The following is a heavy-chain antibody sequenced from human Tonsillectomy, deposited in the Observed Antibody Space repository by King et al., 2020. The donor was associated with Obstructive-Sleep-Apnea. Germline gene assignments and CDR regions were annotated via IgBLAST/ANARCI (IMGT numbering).Heavy chain of an antibody. CDR3: AKDPTTGGTNAHYFDY. D-gene: IGHD1-1*01. CDR1: GFTFSSYA. CDR2: VSGSGGST. V-gene: IGHV3-23*04. J-gene: IGHJ4*02. Sequence: VQLVESGGGLVQPGGSLRLSCAASGFTFSSYAMSWVRQAPGKGLEWVSAVSGSGGSTYFADSVRGRFTISRDNSKNTLYLQMNNLRAEDTAVYYCAKDPTTGGTNAHYFDYWGQGTLVTVSS.